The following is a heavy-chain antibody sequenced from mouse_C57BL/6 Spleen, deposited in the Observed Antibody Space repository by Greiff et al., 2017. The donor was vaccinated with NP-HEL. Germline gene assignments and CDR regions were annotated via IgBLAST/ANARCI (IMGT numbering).Heavy chain of an antibody. CDR3: ARFTTVVAHYFDY. CDR1: GYTFTSYW. D-gene: IGHD1-1*01. V-gene: IGHV1-69*01. CDR2: IDPSDSYT. Sequence: QVQLQQSGAELVMPGASVKLSCKASGYTFTSYWMHWVKQRPGQGLEWIGEIDPSDSYTNYNQKFKGKSTLTVDKSSSTAYMQLSSLTSEDSAVYYCARFTTVVAHYFDYWGQGTTLTVSS. J-gene: IGHJ2*01.